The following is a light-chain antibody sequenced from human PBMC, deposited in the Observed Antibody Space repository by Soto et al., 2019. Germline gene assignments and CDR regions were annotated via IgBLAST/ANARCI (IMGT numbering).Light chain of an antibody. CDR1: QGIGTY. CDR2: ASS. Sequence: IQLTQSPSSLSASVGDRVTVTCRASQGIGTYLVWYQQKSGKAPTVLIYASSTLQTGVPSRFSGSGSGTDFSLNISSLHPEDVATYYCQQVDSYPRTFGQGTKVEIK. V-gene: IGKV1-9*01. CDR3: QQVDSYPRT. J-gene: IGKJ1*01.